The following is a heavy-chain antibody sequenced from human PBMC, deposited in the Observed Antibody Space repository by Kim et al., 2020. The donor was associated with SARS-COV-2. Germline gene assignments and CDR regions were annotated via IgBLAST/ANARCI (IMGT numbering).Heavy chain of an antibody. V-gene: IGHV1-2*04. CDR2: INPNSGGT. J-gene: IGHJ4*02. Sequence: ASVKVSCKASGYTFTGYYMHWVRQAPGQGLEWMGWINPNSGGTNYAQKFQGWVTMTRETSISTAYMELSRLRSDDTAVYYCARGDDVLRYFDWSSYYFDYWGQGTLVTVSS. CDR1: GYTFTGYY. CDR3: ARGDDVLRYFDWSSYYFDY. D-gene: IGHD3-9*01.